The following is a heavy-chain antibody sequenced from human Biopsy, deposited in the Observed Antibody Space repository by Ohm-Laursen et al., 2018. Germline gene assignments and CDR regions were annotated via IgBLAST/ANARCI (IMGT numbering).Heavy chain of an antibody. D-gene: IGHD6-19*01. CDR1: GGSISGSS. Sequence: TLSLTCTVSGGSISGSSWSWIRQAPGKGLEWIGYISYSRDTNYNPSLKSRITISVDTSKNQFSWKLTSVTAADTAVYYCAKHGSGWTGDDAFHIWGQGTMVTVSS. V-gene: IGHV4-59*08. J-gene: IGHJ3*02. CDR3: AKHGSGWTGDDAFHI. CDR2: ISYSRDT.